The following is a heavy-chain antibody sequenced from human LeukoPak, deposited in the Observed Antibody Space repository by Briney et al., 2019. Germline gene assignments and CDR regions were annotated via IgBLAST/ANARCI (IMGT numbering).Heavy chain of an antibody. CDR1: GYTFSDYD. D-gene: IGHD1-26*01. CDR3: ARALAWGGSSYSYYYMDV. CDR2: INPNSGNA. V-gene: IGHV1-8*01. J-gene: IGHJ6*03. Sequence: ASVTVSCKASGYTFSDYDINWVRQAPGQGLEGMGWINPNSGNAGYAQTFQGRVTMTRNTSISTAYMELSSLRSEDTAVYYCARALAWGGSSYSYYYMDVWDKGTTITVSS.